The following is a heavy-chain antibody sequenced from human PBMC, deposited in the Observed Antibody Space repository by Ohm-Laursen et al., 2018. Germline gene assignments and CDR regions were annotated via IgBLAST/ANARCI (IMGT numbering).Heavy chain of an antibody. CDR1: GFTFSSYE. D-gene: IGHD6-13*01. CDR3: AKDRVGSSWDEPLDGMDV. Sequence: SSLRLSCAASGFTFSSYEMNWVRQAPGKGLEWVAVISYDGSNKYYADSVKGRFTISRDNSKNTLYLQMNSLRAEDTAVYYCAKDRVGSSWDEPLDGMDVWGQGTTVTVSS. J-gene: IGHJ6*02. CDR2: ISYDGSNK. V-gene: IGHV3-30*18.